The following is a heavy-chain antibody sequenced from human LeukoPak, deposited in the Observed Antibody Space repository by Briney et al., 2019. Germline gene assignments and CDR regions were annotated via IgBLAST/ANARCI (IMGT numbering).Heavy chain of an antibody. Sequence: SETLSLTCAVYGASFSGYYWSWIRQPPGKGLEWIGEINHSGSTNYNPSLKSRVTISVDTSKNQFSLKLSSVTAADTAVYYCARDTPYYYYMDVWGKGTTVTVSS. D-gene: IGHD2-2*02. CDR2: INHSGST. CDR1: GASFSGYY. CDR3: ARDTPYYYYMDV. J-gene: IGHJ6*03. V-gene: IGHV4-34*01.